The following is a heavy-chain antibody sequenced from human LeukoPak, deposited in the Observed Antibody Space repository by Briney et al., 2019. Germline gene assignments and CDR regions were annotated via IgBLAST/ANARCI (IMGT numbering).Heavy chain of an antibody. J-gene: IGHJ4*02. CDR3: ARGNDYGDYTGLAPFDY. V-gene: IGHV3-7*03. CDR2: IKQDGSEK. CDR1: GFTFSSYW. Sequence: GGSLRLSCAASGFTFSSYWMSWVRQAPGKGLEWVANIKQDGSEKYYVDSVKGRLTISRGNAKNSLYLQMNSLRAEDTAVYYCARGNDYGDYTGLAPFDYWGQGTLVTVSS. D-gene: IGHD4-17*01.